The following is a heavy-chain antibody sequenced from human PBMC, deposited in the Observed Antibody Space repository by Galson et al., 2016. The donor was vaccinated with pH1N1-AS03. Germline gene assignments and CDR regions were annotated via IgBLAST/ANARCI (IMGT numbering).Heavy chain of an antibody. D-gene: IGHD3-9*01. V-gene: IGHV1-8*01. CDR1: GYTFTNYD. CDR2: MNPDTGNA. J-gene: IGHJ5*02. Sequence: SVKVSCKASGYTFTNYDINWVRQAPGQGLEWMGWMNPDTGNAGYAEKFQGRVTMTRNTSISTAYMELSSLRSEDTAVYYCARAPTEYYEILTGYYRVWFDPWGQGTLVAVSS. CDR3: ARAPTEYYEILTGYYRVWFDP.